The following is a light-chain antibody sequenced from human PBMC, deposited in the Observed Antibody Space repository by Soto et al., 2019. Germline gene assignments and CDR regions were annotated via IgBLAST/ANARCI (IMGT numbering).Light chain of an antibody. Sequence: QSVLTQPPSVSGAPGQRDTISCTGGASNIGANYDVHWHQQHPGTAPKLLIYRTSKRPSAVPDRYSGSKSGTSASLAITGLQAEEESHYFCQTYHFTLGAFWVFGAGTKLTVL. J-gene: IGLJ3*02. CDR3: QTYHFTLGAFWV. CDR1: ASNIGANYD. CDR2: RTS. V-gene: IGLV1-40*01.